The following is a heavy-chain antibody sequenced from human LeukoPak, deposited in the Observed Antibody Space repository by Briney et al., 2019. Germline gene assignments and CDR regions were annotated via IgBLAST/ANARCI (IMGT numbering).Heavy chain of an antibody. Sequence: GRSLRLSCAASGFTFDDYAMHWVRQAPGKGLEWVSGISWNSGSIGYADSVKGRFTISRDNAKNSLYLQMNSLRVEDTAVYYCAKHKIAWRTFDCWGQGTLVTVSS. V-gene: IGHV3-9*01. CDR2: ISWNSGSI. J-gene: IGHJ4*02. CDR1: GFTFDDYA. CDR3: AKHKIAWRTFDC. D-gene: IGHD1/OR15-1a*01.